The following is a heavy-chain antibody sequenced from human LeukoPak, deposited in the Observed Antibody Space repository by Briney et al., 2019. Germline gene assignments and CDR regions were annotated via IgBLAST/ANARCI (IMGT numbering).Heavy chain of an antibody. CDR1: GFTFSSYG. Sequence: GRSLRLSCAASGFTFSSYGMHWVRQAPGKGLEWVAVISYDGSNKYYADSVKGRFTISRDNSKNTLYLQMNSLRAEDTAVYYCAKDDSDLTGIAVAGTFDYWGQGTLVTVSS. CDR2: ISYDGSNK. CDR3: AKDDSDLTGIAVAGTFDY. V-gene: IGHV3-30*18. D-gene: IGHD6-19*01. J-gene: IGHJ4*02.